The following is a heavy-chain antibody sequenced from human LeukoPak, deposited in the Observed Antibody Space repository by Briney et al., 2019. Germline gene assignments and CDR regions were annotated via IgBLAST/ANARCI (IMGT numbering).Heavy chain of an antibody. CDR2: ISAFNGNT. J-gene: IGHJ4*02. V-gene: IGHV1-18*01. CDR1: GYIFNSYG. D-gene: IGHD1-26*01. Sequence: ASVKVSCKASGYIFNSYGISWVRQAPGQGLEWMGWISAFNGNTNYAQKFQGRVTMTTGASTNTAYMELRSLSSDDTAVYFCARDPVGANGVFDYWGQGTLVTVSS. CDR3: ARDPVGANGVFDY.